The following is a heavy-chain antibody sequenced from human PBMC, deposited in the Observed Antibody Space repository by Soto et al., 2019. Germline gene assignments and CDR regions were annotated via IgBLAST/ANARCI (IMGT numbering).Heavy chain of an antibody. Sequence: SETLSLTCTVSGGSISSGGYYWSWIRQHPGKGLEWIGYIYYSGSTYYNPSLKSRVTISVDTSKNQFSLKLSSVTVEDTAVYYCATSYGNAWYTYWGQGIQVTVSS. J-gene: IGHJ4*02. CDR1: GGSISSGGYY. CDR2: IYYSGST. V-gene: IGHV4-31*03. D-gene: IGHD6-13*01. CDR3: ATSYGNAWYTY.